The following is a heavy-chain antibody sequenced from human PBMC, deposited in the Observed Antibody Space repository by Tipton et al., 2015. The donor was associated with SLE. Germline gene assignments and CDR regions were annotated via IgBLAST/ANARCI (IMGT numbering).Heavy chain of an antibody. CDR3: ARAGGGDSNWFDP. V-gene: IGHV4-39*07. J-gene: IGHJ5*02. D-gene: IGHD2-21*01. CDR1: GGSISSSSYY. CDR2: IYYSGST. Sequence: LRLSCTVSGGSISSSSYYWGWIRQPPGKGLEWNGSIYYSGSTYYNPSLKSRVTISVDTSKNQFSLKLSSVTAADTAVYYCARAGGGDSNWFDPWGQGTLVTVSS.